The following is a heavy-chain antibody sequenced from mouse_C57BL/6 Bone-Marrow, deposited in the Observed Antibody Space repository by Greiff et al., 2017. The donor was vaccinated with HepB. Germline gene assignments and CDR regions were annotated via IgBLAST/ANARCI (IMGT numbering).Heavy chain of an antibody. V-gene: IGHV5-12*01. CDR1: GFTFSDYY. J-gene: IGHJ4*01. Sequence: EVQRVESGGGLVQPGGSLKLSCAASGFTFSDYYMYWVRQTPEKRLEWVAYISNGGGSTYYPDTVKGRFTISRDNAKNTLYLQMSRLKSEDTAMYYCARPLGYYAMDYWGQGTSVTVSS. CDR2: ISNGGGST. CDR3: ARPLGYYAMDY. D-gene: IGHD4-1*01.